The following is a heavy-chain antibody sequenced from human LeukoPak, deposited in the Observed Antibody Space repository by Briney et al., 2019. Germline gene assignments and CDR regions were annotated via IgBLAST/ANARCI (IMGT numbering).Heavy chain of an antibody. CDR3: ARDLVTVTKGFDI. V-gene: IGHV4-59*11. CDR2: ISHIGRT. Sequence: PSETLSLTCAVSGDSFSSHYWTWIRQSPGTGLEWIGYISHIGRTNYNPSLKSRVTISIATSKHQFSLKLRSVTAADTVVYYCARDLVTVTKGFDIWGQGTMVSVSS. CDR1: GDSFSSHY. D-gene: IGHD4-17*01. J-gene: IGHJ3*02.